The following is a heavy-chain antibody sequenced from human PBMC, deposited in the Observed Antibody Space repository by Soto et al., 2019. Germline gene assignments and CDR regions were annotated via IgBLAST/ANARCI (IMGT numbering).Heavy chain of an antibody. J-gene: IGHJ5*02. CDR2: INPNSGGT. V-gene: IGHV1-2*04. CDR3: ARDLVRNSGSYSFDP. Sequence: ASVKVSCKASGYTFTGYYMHWVRQAPGQGLEWMGWINPNSGGTNYAQKFQGWVTMTRDTSISTAYMELSRLRSDDTAVYYCARDLVRNSGSYSFDPWGQGTLVTVSS. D-gene: IGHD1-26*01. CDR1: GYTFTGYY.